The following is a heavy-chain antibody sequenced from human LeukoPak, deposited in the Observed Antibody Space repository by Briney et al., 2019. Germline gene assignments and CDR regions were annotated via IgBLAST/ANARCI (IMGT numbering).Heavy chain of an antibody. CDR1: GFTVRSIY. Sequence: GGSLRLSCAASGFTVRSIYMNWVRQAPGKGLEWVSVIYSDGSTYYAESVKGRFTVSRDDSKNTLYLQMNSLRAEDTAVYYCARAMRGYSYILEHWGQGTLVTVSS. V-gene: IGHV3-53*01. J-gene: IGHJ4*02. CDR2: IYSDGST. D-gene: IGHD5-12*01. CDR3: ARAMRGYSYILEH.